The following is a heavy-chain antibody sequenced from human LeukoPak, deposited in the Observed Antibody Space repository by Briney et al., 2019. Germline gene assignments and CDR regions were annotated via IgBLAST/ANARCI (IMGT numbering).Heavy chain of an antibody. CDR3: ARVWELLDWAVDY. D-gene: IGHD1-26*01. V-gene: IGHV4-39*01. Sequence: SETLSLTCTVSGGSISSSSYYWGWIRQPPGKGLEWIGSIYYSGSTYYNPSLKSRVTISVDTSKNQFSLKLSSVTAADTAVYYRARVWELLDWAVDYWGQGTLVTVSS. J-gene: IGHJ4*02. CDR1: GGSISSSSYY. CDR2: IYYSGST.